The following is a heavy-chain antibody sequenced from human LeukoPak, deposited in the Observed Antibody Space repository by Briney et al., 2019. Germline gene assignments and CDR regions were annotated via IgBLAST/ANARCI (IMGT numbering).Heavy chain of an antibody. CDR1: GGSITTNY. CDR2: IHYSGNT. CDR3: VKWQYCGNNCCFSAFEM. V-gene: IGHV4-59*01. D-gene: IGHD2-21*01. Sequence: PSETLSLTCTVSGGSITTNYWSWIRQPPGMGLECIGYIHYSGNTNNNPSLKGRVTISVDTSRNQFSLKLSSVTAADTAVYYCVKWQYCGNNCCFSAFEMWGPGTVVTVSS. J-gene: IGHJ3*02.